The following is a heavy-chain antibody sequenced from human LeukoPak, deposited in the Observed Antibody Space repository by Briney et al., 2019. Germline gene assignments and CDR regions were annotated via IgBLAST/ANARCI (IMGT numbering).Heavy chain of an antibody. CDR2: IYHSGST. Sequence: SETLSLTCTVSGGSISSGGYSWSWIRQPQGKGLEWIGYIYHSGSTYYSPSLKSRVTISVDRSKNQFSLKLSSVTAADTAVYYCARGTERASWFDPWGQGTLVTVSS. J-gene: IGHJ5*02. CDR3: ARGTERASWFDP. D-gene: IGHD1-1*01. CDR1: GGSISSGGYS. V-gene: IGHV4-30-2*01.